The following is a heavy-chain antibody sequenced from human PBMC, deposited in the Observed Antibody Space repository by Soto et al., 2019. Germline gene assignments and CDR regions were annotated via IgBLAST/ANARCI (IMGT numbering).Heavy chain of an antibody. CDR1: GYTFTSYA. Sequence: GASVKVSCKASGYTFTSYAMHWVRQAPGQRLEWMGWINAGNGNTKYSQKFQGRVTITRDTSASTAYMELSSLRSEDTAVYYCARSWGFEYYYYGMDVWGQGTTVTVSS. CDR2: INAGNGNT. V-gene: IGHV1-3*01. D-gene: IGHD7-27*01. J-gene: IGHJ6*02. CDR3: ARSWGFEYYYYGMDV.